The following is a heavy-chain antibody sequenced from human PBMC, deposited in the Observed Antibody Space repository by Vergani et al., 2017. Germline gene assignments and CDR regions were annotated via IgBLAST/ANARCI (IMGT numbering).Heavy chain of an antibody. J-gene: IGHJ4*02. CDR1: GFTFSNSA. V-gene: IGHV3-23*01. D-gene: IGHD2-21*01. Sequence: EVHLLESGGGLVQSGGSLRLSCAASGFTFSNSAVSWVRQAPGRGLAWVSSISGPGLSTYYADSVKGRFSISRDNSKNTVFLQMHSLRAEDTAIYYCADLYGDDCFSPFWGQGTLVTVSS. CDR2: ISGPGLST. CDR3: ADLYGDDCFSPF.